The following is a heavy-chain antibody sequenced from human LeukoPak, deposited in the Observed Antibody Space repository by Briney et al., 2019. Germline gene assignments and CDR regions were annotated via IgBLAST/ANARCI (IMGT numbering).Heavy chain of an antibody. CDR1: GGTFSRYV. D-gene: IGHD2-2*01. CDR3: ARSSTSCYLSSSWYCALPGLDYYYYGMDV. CDR2: ITPIVGIA. V-gene: IGHV1-69*04. Sequence: GASVKVSCKASGGTFSRYVISWVRQAPGQGLEWMGRITPIVGIANYAQKFKGRVTIIADKSTSTAYMELSSLRSEDTAVYYCARSSTSCYLSSSWYCALPGLDYYYYGMDVWGQGTTVTVSS. J-gene: IGHJ6*02.